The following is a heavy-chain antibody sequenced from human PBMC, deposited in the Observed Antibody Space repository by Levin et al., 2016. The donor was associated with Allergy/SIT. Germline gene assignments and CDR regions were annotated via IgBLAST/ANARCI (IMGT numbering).Heavy chain of an antibody. J-gene: IGHJ3*02. D-gene: IGHD3-22*01. CDR2: IIPTIGIT. CDR3: ARRSPGGYSSGYQAPDAFDM. V-gene: IGHV1-69*02. Sequence: WVRQAPGQGLEWMGRIIPTIGITGYAQKFQGRVTIIADKSTSTVDMELSSLRSEDTAVYYCARRSPGGYSSGYQAPDAFDMWGQGTMVTVSS.